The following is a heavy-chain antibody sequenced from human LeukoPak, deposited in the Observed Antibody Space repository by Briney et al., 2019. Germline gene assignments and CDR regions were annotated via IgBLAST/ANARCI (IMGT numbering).Heavy chain of an antibody. Sequence: GGSLRLSCAASRFTFSDHYMDWVRQAPGRGLEWVGRIRNKANSYTTEYAASVQGRFSISRDDSENSLYLQMNSLKTEDTAVYYCARESYSTGYYISYFDRWGQGTLVTVSS. V-gene: IGHV3-72*01. CDR3: ARESYSTGYYISYFDR. CDR1: RFTFSDHY. J-gene: IGHJ4*02. CDR2: IRNKANSYTT. D-gene: IGHD3-9*01.